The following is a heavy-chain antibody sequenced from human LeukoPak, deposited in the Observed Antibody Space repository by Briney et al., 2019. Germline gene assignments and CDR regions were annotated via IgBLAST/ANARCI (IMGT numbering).Heavy chain of an antibody. V-gene: IGHV3-23*01. J-gene: IGHJ6*03. Sequence: DSVKGRFTISRDNSKTTLYLQMNSLRAEDTAVYYCARRSTLYYYMDVWGKGTTVTVSS. CDR3: ARRSTLYYYMDV. D-gene: IGHD2-2*01.